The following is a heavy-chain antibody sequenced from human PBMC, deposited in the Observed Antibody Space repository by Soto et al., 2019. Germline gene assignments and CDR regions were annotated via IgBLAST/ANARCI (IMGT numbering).Heavy chain of an antibody. CDR3: ATGITMVRGAERRYYYYYYGMDV. J-gene: IGHJ6*02. Sequence: GGSLRLSCAASGFTFSSYAMSWVRQAPGKGLEWVSAISGSGGSTYYADSVKGRFTISRDNSRNTLYLQMNSLRAEDTAVYYCATGITMVRGAERRYYYYYYGMDVWGQGTTVTVPS. CDR1: GFTFSSYA. CDR2: ISGSGGST. V-gene: IGHV3-23*01. D-gene: IGHD3-10*01.